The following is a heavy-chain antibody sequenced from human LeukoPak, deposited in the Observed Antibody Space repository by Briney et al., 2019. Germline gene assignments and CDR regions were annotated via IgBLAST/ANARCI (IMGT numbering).Heavy chain of an antibody. CDR2: INPGNGNT. Sequence: ASVKVSCKTSGYTFPNYGVTWVRQAPGQGLEWMGWINPGNGNTNYAQKLRGRLTLTTDIFTTTAYMELRSLGSDDTAIYYCARDRTAVAGPETYWGQGTLITVSS. D-gene: IGHD6-19*01. CDR3: ARDRTAVAGPETY. CDR1: GYTFPNYG. J-gene: IGHJ4*01. V-gene: IGHV1-18*01.